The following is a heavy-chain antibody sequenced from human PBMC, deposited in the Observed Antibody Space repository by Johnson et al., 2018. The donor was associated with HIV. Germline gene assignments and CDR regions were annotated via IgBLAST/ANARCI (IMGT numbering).Heavy chain of an antibody. CDR3: AKVFSDNWNLASSLDDAFNI. CDR2: INLDGSEK. CDR1: GFTFSSYV. D-gene: IGHD1-1*01. Sequence: VQLVESGGGVVQPGRSLRLSCAASGFTFSSYVMHWVRQASGKGLEWVANINLDGSEKNYVDSVKGRFTISRDNAKNSLYLQMSSLRVEDTAVYYCAKVFSDNWNLASSLDDAFNIWGQGTMVTVSS. J-gene: IGHJ3*02. V-gene: IGHV3-7*01.